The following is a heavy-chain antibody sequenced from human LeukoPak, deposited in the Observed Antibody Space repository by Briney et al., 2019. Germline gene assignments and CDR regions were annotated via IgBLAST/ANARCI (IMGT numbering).Heavy chain of an antibody. J-gene: IGHJ4*02. V-gene: IGHV3-33*01. CDR2: IYYDGSNK. CDR3: ARDRATRYFDY. D-gene: IGHD2-15*01. CDR1: GFTFSDYG. Sequence: PGGSLRLSCAASGFTFSDYGMHWVRQAPGKGLEWVSLIYYDGSNKYYADSVKGRFTISRDNSRSTLYLQMNSLRVEDTAVYYCARDRATRYFDYWGQGTLVTVSS.